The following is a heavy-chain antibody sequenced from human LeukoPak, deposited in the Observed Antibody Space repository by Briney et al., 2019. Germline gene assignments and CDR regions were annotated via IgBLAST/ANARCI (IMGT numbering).Heavy chain of an antibody. V-gene: IGHV3-30*02. Sequence: RGSLRLSCAASGISFRSYGMHWVRQAPGKGLEWVTFIWYDASNKYYAESVKGRFTISRDNSRNTVFLQMNSLRAEDTAIYYCATDISTHYFGSWGQGTLVTVSS. CDR3: ATDISTHYFGS. D-gene: IGHD3-9*01. J-gene: IGHJ4*02. CDR1: GISFRSYG. CDR2: IWYDASNK.